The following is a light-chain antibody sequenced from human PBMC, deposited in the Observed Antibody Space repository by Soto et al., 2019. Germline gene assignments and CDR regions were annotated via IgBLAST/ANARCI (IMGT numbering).Light chain of an antibody. CDR2: AAS. Sequence: DIQMTQSPSSVSASVGDRVTITCRASQDIDNWLAWYQQKPGKAPKLLIYAASTLQSGVPSRFSGSGSATDFTFTIISLQPEDFATYYCQQGSSFPWTFGQGTKVEIK. V-gene: IGKV1-12*01. CDR1: QDIDNW. J-gene: IGKJ1*01. CDR3: QQGSSFPWT.